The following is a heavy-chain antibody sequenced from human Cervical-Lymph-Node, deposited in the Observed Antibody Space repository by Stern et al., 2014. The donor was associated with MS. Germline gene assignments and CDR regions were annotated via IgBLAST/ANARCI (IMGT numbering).Heavy chain of an antibody. V-gene: IGHV4-39*01. J-gene: IGHJ4*02. CDR1: GGSISSSSYY. Sequence: QLQLQESGPGLVKPSETLSLTCTVSGGSISSSSYYWGWIRQPPGKGLEGIGSIYYSGSTYYNPSLKSRVTISVDTSKNQFSLQLSFGTAADTAVYYCARPEDSSSWYSDYWGQGTLVTVSS. CDR3: ARPEDSSSWYSDY. D-gene: IGHD6-13*01. CDR2: IYYSGST.